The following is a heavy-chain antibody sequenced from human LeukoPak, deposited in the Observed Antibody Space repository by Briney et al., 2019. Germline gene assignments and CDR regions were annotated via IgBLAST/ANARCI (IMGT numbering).Heavy chain of an antibody. J-gene: IGHJ5*02. V-gene: IGHV1-69*04. CDR1: GGTFSSYA. CDR2: IIPIFGIA. CDR3: ARDLLDILTGLPAWP. D-gene: IGHD3-9*01. Sequence: ASVKVSCKASGGTFSSYAISWVRQAPGQGLEWMGRIIPIFGIANYAQKFQGRVTITADKSTSTAYMELSSLRSEDTAVYYCARDLLDILTGLPAWPWGQRTLVTVSS.